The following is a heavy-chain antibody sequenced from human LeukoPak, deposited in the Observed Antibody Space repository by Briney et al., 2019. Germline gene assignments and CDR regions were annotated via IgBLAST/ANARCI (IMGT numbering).Heavy chain of an antibody. CDR2: ISASGGGT. CDR3: AKNLLGSEAFSWYFDL. Sequence: PGGSLRLSCAASGFTFSSDGMSWVRQAPGKGLEWVSSISASGGGTVYAGSVKGRVTISRDNSKNTLYLQMHSLRVEDTAVYSCAKNLLGSEAFSWYFDLWGRGTLVTVSS. J-gene: IGHJ2*01. D-gene: IGHD1-26*01. CDR1: GFTFSSDG. V-gene: IGHV3-23*01.